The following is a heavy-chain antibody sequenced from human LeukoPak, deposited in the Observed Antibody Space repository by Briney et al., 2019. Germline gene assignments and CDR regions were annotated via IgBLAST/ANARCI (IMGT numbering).Heavy chain of an antibody. D-gene: IGHD2-2*01. CDR1: GYSISSGYY. CDR2: IYHSGGT. Sequence: SETLSLTCTVSGYSISSGYYWGWIRQPPGKGLEWIGSIYHSGGTYYNPSLKSRVTISVDTSKNQFSLKLSSVTAADTAVYYCARGGYCSSTSCSNWFDPWGQGTLVTVSS. V-gene: IGHV4-38-2*02. CDR3: ARGGYCSSTSCSNWFDP. J-gene: IGHJ5*02.